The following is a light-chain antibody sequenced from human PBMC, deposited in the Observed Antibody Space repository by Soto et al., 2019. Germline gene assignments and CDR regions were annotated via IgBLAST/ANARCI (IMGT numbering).Light chain of an antibody. CDR3: AVCDDNVYGRV. Sequence: QSVLTQPPSASVTPLLRVTVSCSVISSNIGSNTVNWYQQLPGTSPKLLIYGQNQRPSGVPDRFSGSKSGTSASLASRGIQLEDEVDYYCAVCDDNVYGRVFGGGTKRTVL. CDR2: GQN. J-gene: IGLJ2*01. V-gene: IGLV1-44*01. CDR1: SSNIGSNT.